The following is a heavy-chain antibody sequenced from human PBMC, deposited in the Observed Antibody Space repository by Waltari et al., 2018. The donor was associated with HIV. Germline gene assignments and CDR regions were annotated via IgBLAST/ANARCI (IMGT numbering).Heavy chain of an antibody. Sequence: QVQLVQSGAEVTQPGASVKVSCKASGHIFNNYDINGVRQATGQGLEWMVWMNPNNRNTGYAQKFQGRVTMSRDTTITTADMELSSLKSGDTAVYYCARAVNAVGAPHWFAPWGQGTLVTVSS. CDR3: ARAVNAVGAPHWFAP. D-gene: IGHD1-26*01. V-gene: IGHV1-8*01. CDR1: GHIFNNYD. CDR2: MNPNNRNT. J-gene: IGHJ5*02.